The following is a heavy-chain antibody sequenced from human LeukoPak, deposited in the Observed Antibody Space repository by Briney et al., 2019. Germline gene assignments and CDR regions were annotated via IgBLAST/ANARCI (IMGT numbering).Heavy chain of an antibody. CDR2: IYSGGST. CDR1: GFTFSNFV. D-gene: IGHD3-10*01. J-gene: IGHJ5*02. Sequence: GGSLRLSCAASGFTFSNFVMNWVRQAPGKGLEWVSVIYSGGSTYYADSVKGRFTISRDNSKNTLYLQMNSLRAEDTAVYYCARFRVRGVRGWFDPWGQGTLVTVSS. V-gene: IGHV3-66*01. CDR3: ARFRVRGVRGWFDP.